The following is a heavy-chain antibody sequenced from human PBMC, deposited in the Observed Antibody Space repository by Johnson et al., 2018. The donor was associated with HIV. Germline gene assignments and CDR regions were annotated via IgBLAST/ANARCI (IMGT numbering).Heavy chain of an antibody. CDR1: GFTFSNYG. CDR2: VSYDGSYK. V-gene: IGHV3-30*18. CDR3: AKTRMGGILDAFDL. D-gene: IGHD3-10*01. J-gene: IGHJ3*01. Sequence: QVQLVESGGGVVQPGRSLRLSCAASGFTFSNYGMHWVRQAPGKGLEWVAVVSYDGSYKDYADSVKGRFTISRDNSKNTLDLQMNSLTIEDTAVFYCAKTRMGGILDAFDLWGQGTMVIVS.